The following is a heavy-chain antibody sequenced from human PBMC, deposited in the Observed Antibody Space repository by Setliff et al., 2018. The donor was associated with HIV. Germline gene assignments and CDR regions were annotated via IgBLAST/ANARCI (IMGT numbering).Heavy chain of an antibody. V-gene: IGHV4-38-2*02. CDR2: IYHSGST. CDR3: ARTLRAAAMGYFDY. D-gene: IGHD5-18*01. Sequence: SETLSLTCTVSSDSISPYYWGWIRQPPGKGLEWIGSIYHSGSTYNNPSLKSRVTISVDTSKNQFSLKLTPVTAADTAVYYCARTLRAAAMGYFDYWGQGTLVTVSS. J-gene: IGHJ4*02. CDR1: SDSISPYY.